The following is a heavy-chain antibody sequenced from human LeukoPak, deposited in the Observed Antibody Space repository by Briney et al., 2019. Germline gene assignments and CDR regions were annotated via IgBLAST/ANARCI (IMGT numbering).Heavy chain of an antibody. J-gene: IGHJ3*02. D-gene: IGHD5-18*01. CDR3: ARDREHTAMVDDAFDI. V-gene: IGHV3-30*04. Sequence: GGSLRLSCAASGFTFSSYAMHWVRQAPGKGLEWVAVISIDGSSKFYADSVKDRFSISRDNAKNTLYLQMNSLRAEDTAVYYCARDREHTAMVDDAFDIWGQGTMVTVSS. CDR2: ISIDGSSK. CDR1: GFTFSSYA.